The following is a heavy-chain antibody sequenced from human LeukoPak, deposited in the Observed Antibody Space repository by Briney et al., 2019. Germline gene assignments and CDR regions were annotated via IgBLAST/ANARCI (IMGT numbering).Heavy chain of an antibody. CDR2: INSDGSST. CDR3: STGSGHAFGI. V-gene: IGHV3-74*01. Sequence: PGGSLRLSCAASGFTFSSYSMNWVRQAPGKGLVWVSRINSDGSSTSYADSVKGRFTISRDNAKNTLYVQMNSLRAEDTAVYYCSTGSGHAFGIWGRGTMVTVSS. J-gene: IGHJ3*02. CDR1: GFTFSSYS. D-gene: IGHD3-10*01.